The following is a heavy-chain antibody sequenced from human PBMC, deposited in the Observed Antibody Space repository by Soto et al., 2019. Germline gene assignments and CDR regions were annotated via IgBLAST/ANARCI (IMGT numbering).Heavy chain of an antibody. V-gene: IGHV3-23*01. CDR1: GFTFVASA. D-gene: IGHD3-9*01. CDR3: AKKVYDILTGYSAPDYYYGMDV. Sequence: PGGSLRLSCSASGFTFVASALQWARQAPGKGLEWVSAISGSGGSTYYADSVKGRFTISRDNSKNTLYLQMNSLRAEDTAVYYCAKKVYDILTGYSAPDYYYGMDVWGQGTTVTVSS. CDR2: ISGSGGST. J-gene: IGHJ6*02.